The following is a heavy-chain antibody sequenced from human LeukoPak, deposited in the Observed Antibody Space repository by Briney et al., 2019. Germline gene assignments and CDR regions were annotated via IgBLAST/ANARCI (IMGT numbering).Heavy chain of an antibody. CDR1: GFTFSSYS. CDR3: ARDLSQPRGFDP. Sequence: KAGGSLRLSCAASGFTFSSYSMNWVSQAPGKGLEWVSSISSSSSYIYYADSVKGRFTIPGDNAKNSLYLQMNSLRAEDTAVYDCARDLSQPRGFDPWGQGTLVTVSS. J-gene: IGHJ5*02. D-gene: IGHD2-2*01. V-gene: IGHV3-21*01. CDR2: ISSSSSYI.